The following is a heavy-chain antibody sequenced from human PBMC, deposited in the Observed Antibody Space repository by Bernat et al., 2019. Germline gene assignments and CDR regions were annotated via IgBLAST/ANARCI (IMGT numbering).Heavy chain of an antibody. J-gene: IGHJ6*02. D-gene: IGHD1-20*01. CDR1: STSGAG. CDR3: AHSLPYNWNAMDV. CDR2: IYWNDDI. V-gene: IGHV2-5*01. Sequence: QITLKESGPALLKPTQTLTLTCSFSSTSGAGVGWIRQPPGQALEWLALIYWNDDIRYSPSLKSRLTISKDTSKSQVVLEMTYMDPVDTATYYCAHSLPYNWNAMDVWGQGATVIVSS.